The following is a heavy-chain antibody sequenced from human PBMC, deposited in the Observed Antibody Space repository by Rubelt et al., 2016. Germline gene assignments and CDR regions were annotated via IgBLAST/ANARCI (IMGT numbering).Heavy chain of an antibody. V-gene: IGHV3-30*02. CDR1: GFTFSSYG. CDR3: AKGLREGPYYYGMDV. Sequence: VQLVESGGGLVQPGGSLRLSCAASGFTFSSYGMHWVRQAPGKGLEGVAFLRYDGSNKYYADTGKGRVTISRENSKNTLYLQMNSLRAEDTAVYYCAKGLREGPYYYGMDVWGQGTTVTVSS. J-gene: IGHJ6*02. CDR2: LRYDGSNK. D-gene: IGHD1-26*01.